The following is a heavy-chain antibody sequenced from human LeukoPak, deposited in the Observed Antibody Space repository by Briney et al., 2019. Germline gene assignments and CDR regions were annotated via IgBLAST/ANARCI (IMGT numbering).Heavy chain of an antibody. Sequence: ASVKVSCKASGGAFSSYAISWVRQAPGQGLEWMGGIIPIFGTANYAQKFQGRVTITTDECTSTAYMELSSLRSEDTDVYYCARSRAVLSVSGIADLHYFDYWGQGTLVTVSS. D-gene: IGHD6-13*01. CDR2: IIPIFGTA. CDR3: ARSRAVLSVSGIADLHYFDY. V-gene: IGHV1-69*05. J-gene: IGHJ4*02. CDR1: GGAFSSYA.